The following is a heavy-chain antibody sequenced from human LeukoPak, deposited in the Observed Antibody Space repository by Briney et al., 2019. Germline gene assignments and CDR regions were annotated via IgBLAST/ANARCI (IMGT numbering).Heavy chain of an antibody. CDR1: GGSLSSSTYY. V-gene: IGHV4-39*01. CDR3: ARGEGRNNWFDP. CDR2: FYYSGST. J-gene: IGHJ5*02. Sequence: ASETLSLTCTVSGGSLSSSTYYWGWIRQPPGKGLEWIGGFYYSGSTFYNPSLKSRVAISVDTSKNQFSLKLSSVTAADTAVYYCARGEGRNNWFDPWGQGTLVTVSS.